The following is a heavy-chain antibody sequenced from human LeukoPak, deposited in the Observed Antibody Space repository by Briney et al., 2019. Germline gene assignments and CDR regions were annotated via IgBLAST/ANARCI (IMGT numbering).Heavy chain of an antibody. V-gene: IGHV6-1*01. Sequence: SQTLSLTCDTSGDSVSSNSAAWNWLRQSPSRGLEWLGRTYTRSKWYNDYAESVKSRITINPDTSKNQFSLQLNSVTPEDTAVYYCARAYCTSSSCYIDYWGQGTLVNVSS. D-gene: IGHD2-2*02. CDR2: TYTRSKWYN. CDR3: ARAYCTSSSCYIDY. J-gene: IGHJ4*01. CDR1: GDSVSSNSAA.